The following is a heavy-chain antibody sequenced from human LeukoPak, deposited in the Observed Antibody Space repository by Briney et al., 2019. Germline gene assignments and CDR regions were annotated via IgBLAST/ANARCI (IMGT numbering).Heavy chain of an antibody. CDR2: IIPIFGTA. CDR3: ARDWRRGSLEELDY. D-gene: IGHD3-10*01. V-gene: IGHV1-69*05. J-gene: IGHJ4*02. CDR1: GGTFSSYA. Sequence: ASVKVSCKASGGTFSSYAISWVRQAPGQGLEWMGRIIPIFGTANYAQKFQGRVTITTDESTSTAYMELSSLRSEDTAVYYGARDWRRGSLEELDYWGQGTLVTVSS.